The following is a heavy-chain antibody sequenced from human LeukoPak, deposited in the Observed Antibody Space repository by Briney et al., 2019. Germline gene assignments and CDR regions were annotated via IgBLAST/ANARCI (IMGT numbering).Heavy chain of an antibody. CDR1: GGTFSSYA. CDR2: ITPIFGTA. J-gene: IGHJ4*02. V-gene: IGHV1-69*05. CDR3: ARARLDDYGDYPPDY. Sequence: SVKVSCKASGGTFSSYAISWVRQAPGQGLEWMGGITPIFGTANYAQKFQGRVTITTDESTSTAYMELSSLRSEDTAVYYCARARLDDYGDYPPDYWGQGTLVTVSS. D-gene: IGHD4-17*01.